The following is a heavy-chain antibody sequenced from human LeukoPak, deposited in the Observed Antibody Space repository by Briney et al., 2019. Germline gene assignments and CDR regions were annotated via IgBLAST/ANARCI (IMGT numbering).Heavy chain of an antibody. CDR1: GYTFTDYP. CDR3: ARVGGNYEGLIDY. CDR2: ISAYNGYT. Sequence: ASVKVSCKASGYTFTDYPIGWVRRAPGQGLEWMGWISAYNGYTNYPQSLQGRVTMTIDTSTGTAYMELRSLRFDDTAIYYCARVGGNYEGLIDYWGQGTLVTVSS. J-gene: IGHJ4*02. D-gene: IGHD1-26*01. V-gene: IGHV1-18*01.